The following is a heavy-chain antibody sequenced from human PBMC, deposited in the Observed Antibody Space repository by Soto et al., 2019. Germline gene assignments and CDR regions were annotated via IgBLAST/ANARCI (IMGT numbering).Heavy chain of an antibody. CDR1: SGSFSGYY. D-gene: IGHD6-6*01. CDR2: ISPSGTT. CDR3: ARAPKVSGSAQTRPDF. Sequence: SLTCSLYSGSFSGYYWSWIRQPPGKGLEWIGEISPSGTTNYSPSLKSRVSISVDTSKNQFSLNLTSLTAADTAVYYCARAPKVSGSAQTRPDFWGQGSLVTVSS. V-gene: IGHV4-34*01. J-gene: IGHJ4*02.